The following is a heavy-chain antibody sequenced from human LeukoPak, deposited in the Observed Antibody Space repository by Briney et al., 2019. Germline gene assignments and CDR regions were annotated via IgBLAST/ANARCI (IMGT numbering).Heavy chain of an antibody. CDR3: ATRGLLWGYDSSGNTFDY. J-gene: IGHJ4*02. CDR2: INPSGGST. V-gene: IGHV1-46*01. Sequence: GASVKVSCKASGYTFTSYYMHWVRQAPGQGLEWMGIINPSGGSTSYAQKFQGRVTMTRDTSTSTVYMELSSLRSEDTAVYYCATRGLLWGYDSSGNTFDYWGQGTLVTVSS. D-gene: IGHD3-22*01. CDR1: GYTFTSYY.